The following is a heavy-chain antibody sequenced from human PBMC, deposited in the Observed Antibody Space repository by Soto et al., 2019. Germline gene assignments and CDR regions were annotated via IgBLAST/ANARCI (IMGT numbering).Heavy chain of an antibody. CDR2: MNPNSGNT. J-gene: IGHJ4*02. D-gene: IGHD1-26*01. CDR3: ALGGEATTPGGDY. V-gene: IGHV1-8*01. Sequence: QVQLVQSGAEVKKPGASVKVSCKASGYTFTSYDINWVRQATGQGLEWMGWMNPNSGNTGYAQKFQGRVTMTRNTSKSTAQMELGRLRSEGTAVYYCALGGEATTPGGDYWGQGTLVTVSS. CDR1: GYTFTSYD.